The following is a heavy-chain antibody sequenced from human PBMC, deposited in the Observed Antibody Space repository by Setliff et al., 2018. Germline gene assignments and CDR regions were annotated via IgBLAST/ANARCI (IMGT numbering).Heavy chain of an antibody. D-gene: IGHD2-15*01. CDR2: ISYDGSNK. Sequence: LSLSCAASGFTFSSYAIYWVRQAPGKGLEWVAVISYDGSNKYYADSVKGRFTISRDNSKNTLYLQMNSLRAEDTAVYYCARDQGWTSYNWFDPWGQGTLVTVSS. CDR1: GFTFSSYA. V-gene: IGHV3-30-3*01. CDR3: ARDQGWTSYNWFDP. J-gene: IGHJ5*02.